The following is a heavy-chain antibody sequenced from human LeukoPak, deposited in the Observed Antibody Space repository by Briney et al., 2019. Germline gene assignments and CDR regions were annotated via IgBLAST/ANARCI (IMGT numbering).Heavy chain of an antibody. Sequence: SETLSLTCTVSGGSISSSSFYWGWIRQPPGKGLEWIGGFYYTGSTYYNPSLKSRVAISVDTSKNQFSLRLSSVTAADTAFYYCVRPGIVGATAFDYWGQGTLVTVSS. J-gene: IGHJ4*02. CDR1: GGSISSSSFY. D-gene: IGHD1-26*01. V-gene: IGHV4-39*01. CDR2: FYYTGST. CDR3: VRPGIVGATAFDY.